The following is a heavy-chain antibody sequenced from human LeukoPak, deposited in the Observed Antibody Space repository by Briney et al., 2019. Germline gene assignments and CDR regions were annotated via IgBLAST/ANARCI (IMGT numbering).Heavy chain of an antibody. J-gene: IGHJ3*02. Sequence: ASVKVSCKASGYTFTDYYMHWVRQAPGQGLEWMGWINPNSGGTNYAQKFQGRVTMTRDTSISTAYMELSRLRSDDTAVYYCARDPYYYDINDAFDIWGQGTMVTVSS. CDR3: ARDPYYYDINDAFDI. CDR1: GYTFTDYY. CDR2: INPNSGGT. D-gene: IGHD3-22*01. V-gene: IGHV1-2*02.